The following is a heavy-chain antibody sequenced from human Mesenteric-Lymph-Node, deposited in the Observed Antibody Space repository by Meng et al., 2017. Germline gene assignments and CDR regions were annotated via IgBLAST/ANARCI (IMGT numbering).Heavy chain of an antibody. CDR1: GFTFSSYN. D-gene: IGHD7-27*01. CDR2: ITSSSSFI. V-gene: IGHV3-21*01. CDR3: ASAPFNWGSHY. J-gene: IGHJ4*02. Sequence: GESLKISCAASGFTFSSYNINWVRQAPGKGLEWVSSITSSSSFIYYADSVKGRFTVSRDNAKNSLHLQMYSLRAEDTAVYYCASAPFNWGSHYWGQGTLVTVSS.